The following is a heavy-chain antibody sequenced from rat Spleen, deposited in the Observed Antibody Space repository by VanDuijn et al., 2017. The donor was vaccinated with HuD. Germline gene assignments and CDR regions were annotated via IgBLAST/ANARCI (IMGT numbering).Heavy chain of an antibody. V-gene: IGHV5-31*01. Sequence: EVQLVESGGGLVQPGRSLKLSCAASGFTFSDYNMAWVRQAPGKGLEWVASITNTGGSIYYPDSVKGRFTISRDNAQNTLYLQMNSLRSEDTATYYCTRAYTYYGYNYFDYWGQGVMVTVSS. CDR2: ITNTGGSI. CDR1: GFTFSDYN. D-gene: IGHD1-9*01. CDR3: TRAYTYYGYNYFDY. J-gene: IGHJ2*01.